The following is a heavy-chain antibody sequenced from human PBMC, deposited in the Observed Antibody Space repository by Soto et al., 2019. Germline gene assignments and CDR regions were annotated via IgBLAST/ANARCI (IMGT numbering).Heavy chain of an antibody. CDR1: GARVSNNSAA. CDR2: TYYKSKWYN. CDR3: ARDNQGYLYNVMDV. J-gene: IGHJ6*02. V-gene: IGHV6-1*01. D-gene: IGHD3-16*02. Sequence: LQQSGPVLVAPSQTLSLTCALSGARVSNNSAAWNWIRQSPSIGLEWLGRTYYKSKWYNDYAVSMKSRIIINPVTSKNQFTLRLNSRTPADTAVYFCARDNQGYLYNVMDVWGQGTTVTVSS.